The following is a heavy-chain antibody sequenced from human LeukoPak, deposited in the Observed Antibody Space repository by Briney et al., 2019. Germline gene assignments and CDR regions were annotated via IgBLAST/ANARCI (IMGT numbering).Heavy chain of an antibody. J-gene: IGHJ3*02. CDR3: ARYVWGPLGAFDI. D-gene: IGHD3-16*01. Sequence: PSETLSLTCAVSGGSISSGGYSWRWIRQPPGKGLEWIGYIYHSGSTYYNPSLKSRVTISVDRSKNQFSLKLSSVTAADTAVYYCARYVWGPLGAFDIWGQGTMVTVSS. CDR1: GGSISSGGYS. V-gene: IGHV4-30-2*01. CDR2: IYHSGST.